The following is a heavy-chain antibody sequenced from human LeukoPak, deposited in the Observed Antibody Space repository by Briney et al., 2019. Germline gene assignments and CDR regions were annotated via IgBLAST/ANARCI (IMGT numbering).Heavy chain of an antibody. CDR1: GDSISNSFW. J-gene: IGHJ6*02. CDR2: ISHTGST. D-gene: IGHD3-10*01. Sequence: SETLSLTCTVSGDSISNSFWWSWVRQPPGKGLDWIGEISHTGSTKYNPSLKSRVTISVDTSKNQFSLKLSSVTAADTAVYYCARRGHIWFGEPNYGMDVWGQGTTVTVSS. CDR3: ARRGHIWFGEPNYGMDV. V-gene: IGHV4-4*02.